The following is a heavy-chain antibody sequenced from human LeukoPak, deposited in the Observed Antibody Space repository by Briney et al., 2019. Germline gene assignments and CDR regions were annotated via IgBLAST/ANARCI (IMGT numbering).Heavy chain of an antibody. V-gene: IGHV2-5*02. Sequence: SGPTQAKPTQTLTLTCNFSGFSLNTSGVGVGWIRQPPGKALEWLALIFWDNDKSYRPSLQSRRSITRDSSKNQVILMMTNMDPVDTGTYYCAHRRPLISGSFFFDYWGRGSLVTVSS. CDR2: IFWDNDK. J-gene: IGHJ4*02. CDR1: GFSLNTSGVG. CDR3: AHRRPLISGSFFFDY. D-gene: IGHD1-26*01.